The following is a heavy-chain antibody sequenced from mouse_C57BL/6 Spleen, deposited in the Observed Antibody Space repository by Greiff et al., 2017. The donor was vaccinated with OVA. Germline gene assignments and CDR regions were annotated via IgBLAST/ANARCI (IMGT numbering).Heavy chain of an antibody. Sequence: VVESGPELVKPGASVKLSCKASGYTFTSYDINWVKQRPGQGLEWIGWIYPRDGSTKYNEKFKGKATLTVDTSSSTAYMELHSLTSEDSAVYFCARRYDYDEGDYFDYWGQGTTLTVSS. CDR3: ARRYDYDEGDYFDY. D-gene: IGHD2-4*01. CDR2: IYPRDGST. V-gene: IGHV1-85*01. J-gene: IGHJ2*01. CDR1: GYTFTSYD.